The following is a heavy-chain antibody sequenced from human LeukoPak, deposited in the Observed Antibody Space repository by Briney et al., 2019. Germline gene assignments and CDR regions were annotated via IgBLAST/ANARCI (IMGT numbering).Heavy chain of an antibody. CDR1: GFSFSDHY. Sequence: GGSLRLSCAASGFSFSDHYVDWVRQPPGKGLEWVGRSRNKAYSYTTEYVASVKGRFSISRDDSKNSLYLQMNSLRSEDTAVYYCGSGYCGGGACYGGFDWGQGTLVTVSS. CDR2: SRNKAYSYTT. J-gene: IGHJ4*02. V-gene: IGHV3-72*01. D-gene: IGHD2-15*01. CDR3: GSGYCGGGACYGGFD.